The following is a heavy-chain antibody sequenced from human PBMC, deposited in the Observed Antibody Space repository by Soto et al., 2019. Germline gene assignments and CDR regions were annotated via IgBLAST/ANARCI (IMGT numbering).Heavy chain of an antibody. CDR1: GGTFSSYA. CDR3: ASRPEGLYSSGWYIFDY. Sequence: QVQLVQSGAEVKKPGSSVKVSCKASGGTFSSYAISWVRQAPGQGLEWMGGIIPIFGTANYAQKFQGRVTITADESTSTAYMELSSLRSEDTAVYYCASRPEGLYSSGWYIFDYWGQGTLVTVSS. CDR2: IIPIFGTA. J-gene: IGHJ4*02. D-gene: IGHD6-19*01. V-gene: IGHV1-69*12.